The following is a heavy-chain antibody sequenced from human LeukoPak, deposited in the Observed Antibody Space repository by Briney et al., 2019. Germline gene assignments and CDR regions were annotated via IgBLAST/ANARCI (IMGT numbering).Heavy chain of an antibody. J-gene: IGHJ2*01. Sequence: SLKGRFTISRDNAKNSVYLQMDSLRAEDSAVYFCARAMAPPWHFDRWGRGTLVTVSS. D-gene: IGHD3-10*01. V-gene: IGHV3-21*01. CDR3: ARAMAPPWHFDR.